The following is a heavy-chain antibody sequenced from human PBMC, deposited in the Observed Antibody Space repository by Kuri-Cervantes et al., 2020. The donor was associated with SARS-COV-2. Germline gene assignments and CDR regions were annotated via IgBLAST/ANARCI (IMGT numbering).Heavy chain of an antibody. CDR3: AREGGIAVAGTGFDY. Sequence: ASVKVSCKASGYTFTGYYMHWVRQAPGQGLEWMGWINPNSGGTNHAQKFQGRVTMTRDTSISTAYMELSRLRSDDTAVYYCAREGGIAVAGTGFDYWGQGTLVTVSS. CDR1: GYTFTGYY. D-gene: IGHD6-19*01. V-gene: IGHV1-2*02. J-gene: IGHJ4*02. CDR2: INPNSGGT.